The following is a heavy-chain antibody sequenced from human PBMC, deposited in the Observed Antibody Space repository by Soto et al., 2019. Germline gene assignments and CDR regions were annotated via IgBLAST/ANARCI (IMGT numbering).Heavy chain of an antibody. D-gene: IGHD2-2*01. CDR2: INAGNGNT. CDR1: GYTFTSYA. Sequence: ASVKVSCKASGYTFTSYAMHWVRQAPGQRLEWMGWINAGNGNTNYSQKFQGRVTITRDTSASTAFMELSSLRSEDTAVYYCARDQGCSSTSCYGVYYYYVMDVWGQGTTVTVSS. J-gene: IGHJ6*02. V-gene: IGHV1-3*01. CDR3: ARDQGCSSTSCYGVYYYYVMDV.